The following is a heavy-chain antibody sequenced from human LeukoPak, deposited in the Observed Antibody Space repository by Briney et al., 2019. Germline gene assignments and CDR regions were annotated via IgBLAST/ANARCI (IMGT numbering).Heavy chain of an antibody. D-gene: IGHD4-17*01. J-gene: IGHJ4*02. CDR2: ISSSSSYI. CDR3: ARRRTTVTTSLDY. Sequence: GGSLRLSCAASGFTFSNYEMNWVRQAPGKGLQWVSSISSSSSYISYADSVKGRFTISRDNAKNSLYLQMNSLRAEDTAVYYCARRRTTVTTSLDYWGQGTLVTVSS. CDR1: GFTFSNYE. V-gene: IGHV3-21*01.